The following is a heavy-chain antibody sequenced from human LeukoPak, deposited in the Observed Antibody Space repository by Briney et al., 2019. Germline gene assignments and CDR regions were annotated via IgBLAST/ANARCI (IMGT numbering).Heavy chain of an antibody. V-gene: IGHV3-48*03. CDR1: GFTFSSYE. CDR3: AKDQIQDTAMVTLGAFDI. D-gene: IGHD5-18*01. Sequence: PGGSLRLSCAASGFTFSSYEMNWVRQAPGKGLEWVSYISSSGSTIYYADSVKGRFTISRDNAKNSLYLQMNSLRAEDTAVYYCAKDQIQDTAMVTLGAFDIWGQGTMVSVSS. CDR2: ISSSGSTI. J-gene: IGHJ3*02.